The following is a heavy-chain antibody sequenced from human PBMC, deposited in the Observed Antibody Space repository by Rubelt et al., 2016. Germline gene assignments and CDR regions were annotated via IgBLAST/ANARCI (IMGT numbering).Heavy chain of an antibody. J-gene: IGHJ4*02. CDR3: ATDGPSGSQDY. Sequence: QVQLVQSGAEVKKPGASVKVSCKASGYTFTSYGISWVRQAPGQGLEWMGWISAYNGNTNYGQKVQGRVTMTTETATSTAYMELRSLGSDDTAVYYCATDGPSGSQDYWGQGTLVTVSS. CDR1: GYTFTSYG. V-gene: IGHV1-18*01. D-gene: IGHD1-26*01. CDR2: ISAYNGNT.